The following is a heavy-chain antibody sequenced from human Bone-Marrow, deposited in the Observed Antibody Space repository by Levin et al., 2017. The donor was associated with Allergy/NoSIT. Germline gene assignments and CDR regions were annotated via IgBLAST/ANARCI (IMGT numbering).Heavy chain of an antibody. D-gene: IGHD1/OR15-1a*01. J-gene: IGHJ6*02. CDR1: GFDFHIYI. Sequence: GGSLRLSCEASGFDFHIYIMNWVRQAPGKGLEWLSSITTGSNYKYYVDSVRGRFVISRDNGKNSLYLQMNSLRAEDTAVDYCARSHPLTGTTHFSYQDGMDVWGQGTSVTVSS. CDR2: ITTGSNYK. CDR3: ARSHPLTGTTHFSYQDGMDV. V-gene: IGHV3-21*01.